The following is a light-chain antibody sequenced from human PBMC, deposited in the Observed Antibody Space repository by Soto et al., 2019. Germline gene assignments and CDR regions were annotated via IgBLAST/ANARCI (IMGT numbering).Light chain of an antibody. CDR2: GAS. CDR3: QQYNNWPSWT. V-gene: IGKV3-15*01. J-gene: IGKJ1*01. Sequence: EIVMTQSPATLSVSPGERATLSCRASQSISSNLAWYQQKPGQTPRLLIYGASTRATGIPARFSGSESATEFTLTISSLQPEDFAVYYCQQYNNWPSWTFGQGTKVEIK. CDR1: QSISSN.